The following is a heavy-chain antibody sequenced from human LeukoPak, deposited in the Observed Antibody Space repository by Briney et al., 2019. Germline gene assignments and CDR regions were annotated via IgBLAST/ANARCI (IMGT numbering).Heavy chain of an antibody. Sequence: PSETLPLTCTASAGSISSCYWMWIRQPPGKGLEWFGYIYTSGSTNYNPSLKIRVTISVDTSKNQFSLKLSSVTAADTAVYYCARRAGAYYYYYMDVWGKGTTVTVSS. D-gene: IGHD6-19*01. CDR2: IYTSGST. V-gene: IGHV4-4*09. CDR3: ARRAGAYYYYYMDV. CDR1: AGSISSCY. J-gene: IGHJ6*03.